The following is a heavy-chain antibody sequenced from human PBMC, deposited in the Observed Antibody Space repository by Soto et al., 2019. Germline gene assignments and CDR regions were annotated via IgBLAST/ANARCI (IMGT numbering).Heavy chain of an antibody. D-gene: IGHD3-10*01. V-gene: IGHV3-30*18. J-gene: IGHJ6*02. CDR1: GFTFSSYG. CDR3: AKDMSEWFGEFNYYYYGMDV. Sequence: GGSLRLSCAASGFTFSSYGMHWVRQAPGKGLEWVAVISYDGSNKYYADSVKGRFTISRDNSKNTLYLQMNSLRAEDTAVYYCAKDMSEWFGEFNYYYYGMDVWGQGTTVTVSS. CDR2: ISYDGSNK.